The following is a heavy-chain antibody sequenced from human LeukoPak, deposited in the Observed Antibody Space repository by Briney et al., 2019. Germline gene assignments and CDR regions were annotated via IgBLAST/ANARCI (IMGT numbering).Heavy chain of an antibody. V-gene: IGHV3-23*01. CDR1: GFTFSSYG. J-gene: IGHJ4*02. Sequence: GGSLRLSCAASGFTFSSYGMSWVRQAPGKGLEWVSAISGSGGSTYYADSVKGRFTISRDNSKNTLYLQVNSLRVEDTAVYYCARRAGAYSHPYDYWGQGTLVTVSS. CDR2: ISGSGGST. CDR3: ARRAGAYSHPYDY. D-gene: IGHD4/OR15-4a*01.